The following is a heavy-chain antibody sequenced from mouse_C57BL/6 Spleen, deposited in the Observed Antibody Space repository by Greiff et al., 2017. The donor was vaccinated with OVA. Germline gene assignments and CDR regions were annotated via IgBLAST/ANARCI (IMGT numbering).Heavy chain of an antibody. V-gene: IGHV1-22*01. CDR2: INPKNGGT. J-gene: IGHJ1*03. CDR3: ARVGLWDWYFDV. CDR1: GYTFTDYN. Sequence: VQLQQSGPELVKPGASVKMSCKASGYTFTDYNMHWVKQSHGKSLEWIGDINPKNGGTSYNQKFKGKATLTVNKSSSTSYMELRSLTSEDTAVYDCARVGLWDWYFDVWGTGATVTVSS. D-gene: IGHD4-1*01.